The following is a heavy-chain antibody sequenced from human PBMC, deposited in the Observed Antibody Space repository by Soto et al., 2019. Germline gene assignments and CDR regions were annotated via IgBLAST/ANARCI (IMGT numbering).Heavy chain of an antibody. CDR1: GGSINSDTDY. CDR3: ARRLEEYGNYWFDP. D-gene: IGHD4-17*01. CDR2: IYHSGST. V-gene: IGHV4-39*01. Sequence: QLQLQESGPGLVKPSETSSLTCTVSGGSINSDTDYWAWIRQPPGKALEWIGSIYHSGSTYQNPSLKSRITMSVDKSKNQFSLRLTSVTAADTAGYYCARRLEEYGNYWFDPWGQGILVTVSS. J-gene: IGHJ5*02.